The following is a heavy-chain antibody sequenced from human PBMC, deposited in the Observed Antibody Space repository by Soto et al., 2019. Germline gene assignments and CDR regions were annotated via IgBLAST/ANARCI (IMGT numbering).Heavy chain of an antibody. J-gene: IGHJ4*02. Sequence: ESGGGVVQPGRSLRLSCAASGFTFSSYGMHWVRQAPGKGLEWVAVIWYDGSNKYYADSVKGRFTISRDNSKNTLYLQMNSLRAEDTAVYYCARDPTYYYDSSGLSLDYWGQGTLVTVSS. V-gene: IGHV3-33*01. CDR2: IWYDGSNK. CDR3: ARDPTYYYDSSGLSLDY. CDR1: GFTFSSYG. D-gene: IGHD3-22*01.